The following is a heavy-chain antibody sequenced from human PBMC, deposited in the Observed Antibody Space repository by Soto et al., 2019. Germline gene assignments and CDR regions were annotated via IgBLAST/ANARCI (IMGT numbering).Heavy chain of an antibody. CDR2: FYSSGSP. CDR3: ARDGVSSTEYTWNYGTYFDY. Sequence: SETLSLTCTVSGDSLSGYYWSWIRQIPGKGLEWIGYFYSSGSPHHNPSLKSRVTMSEDSTKQTLYLQMNSLRPDDTAMYYCARDGVSSTEYTWNYGTYFDYWGQGALVTVSS. V-gene: IGHV4-59*01. D-gene: IGHD1-7*01. CDR1: GDSLSGYY. J-gene: IGHJ4*02.